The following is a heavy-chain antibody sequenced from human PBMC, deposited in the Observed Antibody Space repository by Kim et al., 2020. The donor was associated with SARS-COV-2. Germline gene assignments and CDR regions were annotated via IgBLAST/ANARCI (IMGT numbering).Heavy chain of an antibody. J-gene: IGHJ4*02. CDR3: AKDGGGNWNDATQFVY. Sequence: GGSLRLSCAASGFTFSSYAMSWVRQAPGKGLEWVSAISGSGGSTYYADSAKGRFTISRDNTKNTLYLQMNSPRAEDTAVYYCAKDGGGNWNDATQFVYCGQRNLVSVSS. D-gene: IGHD1-20*01. CDR2: ISGSGGST. V-gene: IGHV3-23*01. CDR1: GFTFSSYA.